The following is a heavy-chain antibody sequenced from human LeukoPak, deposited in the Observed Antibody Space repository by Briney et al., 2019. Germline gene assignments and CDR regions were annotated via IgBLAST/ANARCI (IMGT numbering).Heavy chain of an antibody. J-gene: IGHJ6*03. Sequence: SETLSLTCTVSGGSISSYYWSWIRQPPGKGPEWIGYIYYSGSTNYNPSLKSRVTISVDTSKNQFSLKLSSVTAADTAVYYCARDKSVAARPGEDYYYYMDVWGKGTTVTVSS. CDR2: IYYSGST. V-gene: IGHV4-59*01. CDR3: ARDKSVAARPGEDYYYYMDV. D-gene: IGHD6-6*01. CDR1: GGSISSYY.